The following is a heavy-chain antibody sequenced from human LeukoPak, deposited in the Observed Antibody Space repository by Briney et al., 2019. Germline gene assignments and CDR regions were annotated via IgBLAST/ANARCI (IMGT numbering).Heavy chain of an antibody. Sequence: ASVKVSCKVSGYTLTELSMHWVRQAPGKGLEWMGGFDPEDGETIYAQKFQGGVTMTEDTSTDTAYMELSSLRSEDTAVYYCATDLPRWGYGPGFDYWGQGTLVTVSS. CDR2: FDPEDGET. J-gene: IGHJ4*02. V-gene: IGHV1-24*01. D-gene: IGHD4-17*01. CDR3: ATDLPRWGYGPGFDY. CDR1: GYTLTELS.